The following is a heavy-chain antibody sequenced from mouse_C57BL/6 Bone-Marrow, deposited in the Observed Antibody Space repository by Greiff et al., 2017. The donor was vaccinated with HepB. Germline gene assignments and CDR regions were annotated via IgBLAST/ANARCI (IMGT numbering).Heavy chain of an antibody. J-gene: IGHJ4*01. D-gene: IGHD1-1*01. CDR2: IYPGDGDT. CDR1: GYAFSSSW. Sequence: QVQLQQSGPELVKPGASVKISCKASGYAFSSSWMNWVKQRPGKGLEWIGRIYPGDGDTNYNGKFKGKATLTADKSSSTAYMQLSSLTSEDSAVYFCARVLRSYAMDYWGQGTSVTVSS. V-gene: IGHV1-82*01. CDR3: ARVLRSYAMDY.